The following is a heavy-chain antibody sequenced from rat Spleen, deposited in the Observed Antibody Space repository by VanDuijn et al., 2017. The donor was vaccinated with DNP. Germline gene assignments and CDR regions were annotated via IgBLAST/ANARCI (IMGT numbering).Heavy chain of an antibody. CDR1: GFTFNDYW. J-gene: IGHJ4*01. CDR3: TRRVFDYYAMDA. D-gene: IGHD1-11*01. V-gene: IGHV5-31*01. Sequence: EVQLVESGGGLEQPGRSLKLSCVAFGFTFNDYWMAWIRQVPGKGLEWLGAITGSGGSTYYRDSVKGRFTISRDNAKSTLYLQMNSLRSEDTATYYCTRRVFDYYAMDAWGQGTSVTVSS. CDR2: ITGSGGST.